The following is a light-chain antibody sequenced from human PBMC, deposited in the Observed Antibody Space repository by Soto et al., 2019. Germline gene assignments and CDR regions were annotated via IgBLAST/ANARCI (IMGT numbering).Light chain of an antibody. V-gene: IGKV1-17*01. CDR3: LQHNSYPQT. CDR2: AAS. Sequence: DIQMTQSPSSLSASVGDRVTITCRASQGIRDALGWYQQKPGKAPKRLIYAASSLQSGVPSRYSSSGSATEFTLTISSLQPEDFATYYCLQHNSYPQTFGQGTKVEIK. CDR1: QGIRDA. J-gene: IGKJ1*01.